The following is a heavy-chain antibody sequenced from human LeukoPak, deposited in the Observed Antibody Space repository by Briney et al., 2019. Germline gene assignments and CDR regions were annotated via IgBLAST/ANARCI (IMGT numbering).Heavy chain of an antibody. CDR3: RLFHTPIFDL. J-gene: IGHJ3*01. CDR1: GYTFTGVY. D-gene: IGHD3-3*01. Sequence: ASVKVSCKASGYTFTGVYIHWVRQAPGQGLEWMGRINPSSGDTNYEQIFQGRVTMAWDTSISTAYLDLSRLTSYDTAVYYCRLFHTPIFDLWGQGTLITVSS. V-gene: IGHV1-2*06. CDR2: INPSSGDT.